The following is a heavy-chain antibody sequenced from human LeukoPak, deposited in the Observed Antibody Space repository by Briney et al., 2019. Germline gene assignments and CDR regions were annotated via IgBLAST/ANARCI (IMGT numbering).Heavy chain of an antibody. CDR3: ARDSGSSEFYFDY. V-gene: IGHV3-74*01. D-gene: IGHD1-26*01. J-gene: IGHJ4*02. CDR2: ISSDGSST. CDR1: GFTFSYYW. Sequence: GGSLRLSCAASGFTFSYYWMHWVRQAPGKGLVWVSRISSDGSSTSYADSVKGRFTISRDNAKSTLYLQTNSLRAEDTAVYYCARDSGSSEFYFDYWGQGTLVTVSS.